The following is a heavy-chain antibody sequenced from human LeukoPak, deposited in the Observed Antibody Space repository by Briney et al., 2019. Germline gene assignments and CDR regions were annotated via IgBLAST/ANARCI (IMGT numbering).Heavy chain of an antibody. V-gene: IGHV3-48*04. CDR3: AVRFDY. CDR2: ISGSGTTT. CDR1: GFTFSSYN. Sequence: PGGSLRLSCAASGFTFSSYNMNWLRQAPGKGLEWVSEISGSGTTTYYADSVKGRFTISRDNTKNSLYLQMNSLRAEDTAVYYCAVRFDYWGQGILVTVSS. J-gene: IGHJ4*02.